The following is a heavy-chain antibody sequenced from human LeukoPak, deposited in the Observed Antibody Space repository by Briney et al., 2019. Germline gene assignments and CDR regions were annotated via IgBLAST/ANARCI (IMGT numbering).Heavy chain of an antibody. V-gene: IGHV3-23*01. J-gene: IGHJ4*02. Sequence: GGSLRLSCAASGLTISSSGVSWVRQTPGKGLEWVSSISGSGGSTYYADSVKGRFTISRDNSKNTLYLQMNSLRAEDTAVYYRAKLAAYYYGSGSYYPYWGQGTLVTVSS. CDR1: GLTISSSG. CDR3: AKLAAYYYGSGSYYPY. D-gene: IGHD3-10*01. CDR2: ISGSGGST.